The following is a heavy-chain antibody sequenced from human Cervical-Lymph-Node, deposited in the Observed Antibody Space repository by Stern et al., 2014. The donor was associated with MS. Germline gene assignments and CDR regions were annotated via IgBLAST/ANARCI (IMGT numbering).Heavy chain of an antibody. CDR2: ISYDGRSK. CDR3: ARDRNADI. Sequence: QVQLGQSGGGVVQPGRSLRLSCAASGFTFTSYAMHWVRQAPGKGLEWVAVISYDGRSKSFADSVKGRFTISRDNSKNTLYLQMNSLRAEDTAVYYCARDRNADIWGQGTMVTVSS. J-gene: IGHJ3*02. CDR1: GFTFTSYA. V-gene: IGHV3-30*04.